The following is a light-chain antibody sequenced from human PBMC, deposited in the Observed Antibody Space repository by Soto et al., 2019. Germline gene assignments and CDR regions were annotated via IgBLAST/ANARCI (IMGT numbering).Light chain of an antibody. CDR2: AAS. V-gene: IGKV1-39*01. CDR1: QSISSY. CDR3: QQYHTLPFT. J-gene: IGKJ4*01. Sequence: DIKMTQSPSSLSASVGDRVTITYRASQSISSYLNWYQQKPGKAPKLLIYAASSLQSGVPSRFSGRGSGTDFSLTISSLRLEDFATYFCQQYHTLPFTFGGGTKVDIK.